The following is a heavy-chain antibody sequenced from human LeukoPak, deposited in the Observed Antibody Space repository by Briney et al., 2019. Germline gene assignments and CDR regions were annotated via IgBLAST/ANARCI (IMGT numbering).Heavy chain of an antibody. Sequence: ASVKVSCKASGYTFTSYDINWVRQATGQGLEWMGWMNPNSGNTGYAQKFQGRVTITRNTSISTAYMELSSLRSEDTAVYYCARGPDCSGGSCYWDYYYYMDVWGKGTTVTVSS. CDR2: MNPNSGNT. D-gene: IGHD2-15*01. CDR3: ARGPDCSGGSCYWDYYYYMDV. V-gene: IGHV1-8*03. CDR1: GYTFTSYD. J-gene: IGHJ6*03.